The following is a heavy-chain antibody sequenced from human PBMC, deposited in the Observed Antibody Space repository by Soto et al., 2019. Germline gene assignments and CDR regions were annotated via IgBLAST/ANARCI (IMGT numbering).Heavy chain of an antibody. CDR3: AIRLGYCSSTSCYREIYGMDV. Sequence: SETLSLTCTVSGVSISSSSYYWGWIRQPPGKGLEWIGSIYYSGSTYYNPSLKSRVTISVDTSKNQFSLKLSSVTAADTAVYYCAIRLGYCSSTSCYREIYGMDVWGQGTTVTVS. D-gene: IGHD2-2*02. J-gene: IGHJ6*02. V-gene: IGHV4-39*01. CDR2: IYYSGST. CDR1: GVSISSSSYY.